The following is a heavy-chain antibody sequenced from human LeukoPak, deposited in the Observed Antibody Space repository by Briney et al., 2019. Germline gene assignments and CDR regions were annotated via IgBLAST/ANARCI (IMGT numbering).Heavy chain of an antibody. D-gene: IGHD6-13*01. CDR1: GGSISRYY. J-gene: IGHJ4*02. Sequence: SATLSLTCNVSGGSISRYYWGWIRQPPGMGLESIGKIHIDGNAYYTPSLKSRGPLSMDASRNQVSLRLSSVTAADTAVYYGASGYSTTLDFWGQGTLVTVSS. V-gene: IGHV4-59*04. CDR2: IHIDGNA. CDR3: ASGYSTTLDF.